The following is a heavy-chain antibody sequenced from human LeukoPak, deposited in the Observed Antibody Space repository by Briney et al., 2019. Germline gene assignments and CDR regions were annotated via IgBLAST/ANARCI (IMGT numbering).Heavy chain of an antibody. CDR3: ARGRMPVPGEYRLQPPLW. V-gene: IGHV4-34*01. J-gene: IGHJ4*02. CDR2: INHSGST. Sequence: PSETLSLTCAVYGGSFNNYYWTWIRQPPGKGLEWIGDINHSGSTNYNPSLKSRVTISVDTSKNQFSLKLNSVTAADTAVYYCARGRMPVPGEYRLQPPLWWGRGTLVTVSS. CDR1: GGSFNNYY. D-gene: IGHD3-16*01.